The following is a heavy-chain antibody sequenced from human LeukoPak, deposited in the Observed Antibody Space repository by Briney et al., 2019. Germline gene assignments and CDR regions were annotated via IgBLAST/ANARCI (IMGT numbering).Heavy chain of an antibody. D-gene: IGHD3-9*01. CDR2: ISGSGGST. J-gene: IGHJ4*02. V-gene: IGHV3-23*01. CDR1: GFTFSSYA. Sequence: GGSLRLSCAASGFTFSSYAMSWVRQAPGKGLEWVSAISGSGGSTYYADSVKGRFTISRDNSKNTLYLQLNSLRAEDTAVYYCAKVSVLRYFDWPDYWGQGTLVTVSS. CDR3: AKVSVLRYFDWPDY.